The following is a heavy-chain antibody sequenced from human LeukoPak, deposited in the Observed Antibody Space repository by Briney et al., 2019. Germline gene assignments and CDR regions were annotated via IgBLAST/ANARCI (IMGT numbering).Heavy chain of an antibody. CDR1: GYTFTSYY. V-gene: IGHV1-46*01. D-gene: IGHD3-22*01. CDR2: INPSGGST. J-gene: IGHJ3*02. Sequence: ASVKVSCKASGYTFTSYYMHWVRQAPGQGLEWMGIINPSGGSTSYAQKFQGRVTMTTDTSTSTAYMELRSLRSDDTAVYYCARSSGYYHHDAFDIWGQGTMVTVSS. CDR3: ARSSGYYHHDAFDI.